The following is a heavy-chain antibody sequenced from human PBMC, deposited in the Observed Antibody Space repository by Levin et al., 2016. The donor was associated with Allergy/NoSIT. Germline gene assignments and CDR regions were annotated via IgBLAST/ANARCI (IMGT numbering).Heavy chain of an antibody. CDR2: ISGSSSST. V-gene: IGHV3-23*01. D-gene: IGHD5-12*01. CDR1: GFTFSSYA. J-gene: IGHJ3*02. CDR3: AKCEYSYENDAFDI. Sequence: GESLKISCVGSGFTFSSYAMNWVRQAPGKGLEWVSFISGSSSSTYYADSVKGRFTISRDNSKNTLYLQMNSLRAEDTAVYYCAKCEYSYENDAFDIWGQGTMVTVS.